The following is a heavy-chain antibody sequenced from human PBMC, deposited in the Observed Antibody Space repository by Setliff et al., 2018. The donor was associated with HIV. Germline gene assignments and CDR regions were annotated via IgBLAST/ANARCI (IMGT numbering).Heavy chain of an antibody. Sequence: SETLSLTCAVYGGSFSGYYWSWIRQPPGKGLEWIGEVNHSGSTNYNPSLKSRVTISVDTSKNQFSLKLSSVTAADTAVYYCARHRENGWFDPWGQGTLVTVSS. J-gene: IGHJ5*02. CDR3: ARHRENGWFDP. CDR1: GGSFSGYY. CDR2: VNHSGST. D-gene: IGHD1-26*01. V-gene: IGHV4-34*01.